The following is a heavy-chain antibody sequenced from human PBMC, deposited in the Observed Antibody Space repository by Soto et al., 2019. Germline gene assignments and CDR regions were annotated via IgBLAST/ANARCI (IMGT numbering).Heavy chain of an antibody. CDR3: AKDRITGTTASRSNWFDP. V-gene: IGHV3-30*18. D-gene: IGHD1-7*01. CDR1: GFTFSSYG. Sequence: QVQLVESGGGVVQPGRSLRLSCAASGFTFSSYGMHWVRQAPGKGLEWVAVISYDGSNKYYADAVKGRFTISRVNSKNTLHLQMNSLRAEDTAVYYCAKDRITGTTASRSNWFDPSGQGSLVTVSS. J-gene: IGHJ5*02. CDR2: ISYDGSNK.